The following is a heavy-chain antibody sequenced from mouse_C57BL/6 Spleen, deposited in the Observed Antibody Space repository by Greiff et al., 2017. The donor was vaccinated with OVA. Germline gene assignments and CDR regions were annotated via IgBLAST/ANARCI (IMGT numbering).Heavy chain of an antibody. V-gene: IGHV5-4*01. CDR3: AREEGVLYYFDY. D-gene: IGHD1-1*02. Sequence: EVKLMESGGGLVKPGGSLKLSCAASGFTFSSYAMSWVRQTPEKRLAWVATISDGGSYTYYPDNVKGRFTISRDNAKNNMYLQMSHLKSEDTAMYYCAREEGVLYYFDYWGQGTTLTVSS. J-gene: IGHJ2*01. CDR2: ISDGGSYT. CDR1: GFTFSSYA.